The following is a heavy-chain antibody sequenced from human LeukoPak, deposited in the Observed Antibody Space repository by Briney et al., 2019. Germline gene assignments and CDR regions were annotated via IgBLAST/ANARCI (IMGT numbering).Heavy chain of an antibody. V-gene: IGHV4-34*01. Sequence: SGTLSLTCAVYGGSFSGYYWSWIRQPPGKGLEWIGEINHSGSTNYNPSLKSRVTISVDTSKNQFSLKLSSVTAADTAVYYCASPGIAAAGFDYWGQGTLVTVSS. J-gene: IGHJ4*02. CDR2: INHSGST. D-gene: IGHD6-13*01. CDR1: GGSFSGYY. CDR3: ASPGIAAAGFDY.